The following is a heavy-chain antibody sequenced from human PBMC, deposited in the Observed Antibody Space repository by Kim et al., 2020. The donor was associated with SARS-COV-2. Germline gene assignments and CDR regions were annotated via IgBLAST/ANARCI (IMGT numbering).Heavy chain of an antibody. Sequence: ASVKVSCKASGYTFTSYAMHWVRQAPGQRLEWMGWINAGNGNTKYSQKFQGRVTITRDTSASTAYMELSSLRSEDTAVYYCARDRESRGPFDYWGQGTLVTVSS. CDR3: ARDRESRGPFDY. CDR2: INAGNGNT. CDR1: GYTFTSYA. V-gene: IGHV1-3*01. D-gene: IGHD3-10*01. J-gene: IGHJ4*02.